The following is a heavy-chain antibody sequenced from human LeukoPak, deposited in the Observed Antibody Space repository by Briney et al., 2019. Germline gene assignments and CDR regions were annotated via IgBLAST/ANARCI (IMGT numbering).Heavy chain of an antibody. CDR2: IIPIFGTA. CDR3: ARGGDGYNYY. V-gene: IGHV1-69*05. J-gene: IGHJ4*02. Sequence: SVKVSCKASGYTFTGYYMHWVRQAPGQGLEWMGGIIPIFGTANYAQKFQGRVTITTDESTSTAYMELRSLRSDDTAVYYCARGGDGYNYYWGQGTLVTVSS. CDR1: GYTFTGYY. D-gene: IGHD5-24*01.